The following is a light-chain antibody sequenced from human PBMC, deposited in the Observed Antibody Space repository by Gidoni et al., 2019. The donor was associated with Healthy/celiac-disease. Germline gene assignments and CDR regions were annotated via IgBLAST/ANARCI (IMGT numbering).Light chain of an antibody. CDR1: QSVSSSY. CDR3: QQYGSSPPIT. CDR2: GAS. Sequence: ESVLTQSPGTLSLAPGERATLSCRASQSVSSSYLAWYQQKPGQAPRLLIYGASSRATGVPDRCSGSGSGTDFTLTISRLEPEDVAVYYCQQYGSSPPITFGGXTKVEIK. J-gene: IGKJ4*01. V-gene: IGKV3-20*01.